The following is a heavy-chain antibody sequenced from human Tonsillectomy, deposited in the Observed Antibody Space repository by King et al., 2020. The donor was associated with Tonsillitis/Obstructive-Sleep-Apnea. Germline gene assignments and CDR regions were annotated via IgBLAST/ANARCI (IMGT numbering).Heavy chain of an antibody. CDR2: IYYSGNT. V-gene: IGHV4-39*01. D-gene: IGHD2-8*01. CDR3: ARQGYCSNGVCPIWFDP. CDR1: GGSISSSSYY. J-gene: IGHJ5*02. Sequence: LQLQESGPGLVKPSETLSLTCTVSGGSISSSSYYWGWIRQPPGKGLEWFGSIYYSGNTYYNPSPKSRVTISVDTSKNQFSLKLSSVTAADTAVYYCARQGYCSNGVCPIWFDPWGQGTLVTVSS.